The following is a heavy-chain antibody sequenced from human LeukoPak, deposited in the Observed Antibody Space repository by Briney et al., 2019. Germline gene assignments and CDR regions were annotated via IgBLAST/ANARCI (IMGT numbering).Heavy chain of an antibody. V-gene: IGHV1-69*05. CDR2: IIPIFGTA. CDR1: GGTFSSYA. CDR3: ARDGGDGYKYFDY. D-gene: IGHD5-24*01. Sequence: ASVKVSCKASGGTFSSYAISWVRQAPRQGLEWMGGIIPIFGTANYAQKFQGRVTITTDEFTSTAYMELSSLRSEDTAVYYCARDGGDGYKYFDYWGQGTLVTVSS. J-gene: IGHJ4*02.